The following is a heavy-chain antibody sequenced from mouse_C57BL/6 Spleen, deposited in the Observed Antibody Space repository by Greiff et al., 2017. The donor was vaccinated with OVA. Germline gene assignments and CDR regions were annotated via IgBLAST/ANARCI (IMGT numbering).Heavy chain of an antibody. J-gene: IGHJ1*03. CDR3: TRAAGAGYWYFDV. CDR2: ISSGGDYI. Sequence: EVKLVESGEGLVKPGGSLKLSCAASGFTFSSYAMSWVRQTPEKRLEWVAYISSGGDYIYYADTVKGRFPISRDNARNTLYLQMSSLKSEDTAMYYCTRAAGAGYWYFDVWGTGTTVTVSS. CDR1: GFTFSSYA. V-gene: IGHV5-9-1*02.